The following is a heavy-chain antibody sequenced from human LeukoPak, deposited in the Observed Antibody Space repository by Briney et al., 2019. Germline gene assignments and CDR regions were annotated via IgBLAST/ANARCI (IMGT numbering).Heavy chain of an antibody. CDR1: GGSISSYY. J-gene: IGHJ4*02. D-gene: IGHD6-13*01. V-gene: IGHV4-59*01. Sequence: SETLSLTCTVSGGSISSYYRSWIRQPPGKGLEWIGYIYYSGSTNYNPSLKSRVTISVDTSKNQFSLKLSSVTAADTAVYYCARGEYSSSWFDYWGQGTLVTVSS. CDR3: ARGEYSSSWFDY. CDR2: IYYSGST.